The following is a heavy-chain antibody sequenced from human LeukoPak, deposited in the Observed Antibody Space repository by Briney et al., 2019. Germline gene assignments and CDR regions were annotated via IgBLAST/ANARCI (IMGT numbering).Heavy chain of an antibody. Sequence: SQTLSLTCTVSGGSISSGSYDWSWIRQPAGKGLDWIGRVYTSGSTNYNPSLKSRVTISVDTSKNQFSLKLSSVTAADTAVYYCARDRGYSYGIDYWGQGTLVTVSS. CDR1: GGSISSGSYD. D-gene: IGHD5-18*01. CDR3: ARDRGYSYGIDY. V-gene: IGHV4-61*02. CDR2: VYTSGST. J-gene: IGHJ4*02.